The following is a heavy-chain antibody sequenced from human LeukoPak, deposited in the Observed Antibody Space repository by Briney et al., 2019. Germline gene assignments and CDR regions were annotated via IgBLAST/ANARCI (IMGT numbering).Heavy chain of an antibody. Sequence: SETLSLTCTVSGGSISSGGYYWSWIRQHPGKGLEWIGYIHYSGSTYYNPSLKSRVTISVDTSKNQFSLKLSSVTAADTAVYYCARVWGIAAANWFDPWGQGTLVTVSS. V-gene: IGHV4-31*03. CDR1: GGSISSGGYY. J-gene: IGHJ5*02. D-gene: IGHD6-13*01. CDR2: IHYSGST. CDR3: ARVWGIAAANWFDP.